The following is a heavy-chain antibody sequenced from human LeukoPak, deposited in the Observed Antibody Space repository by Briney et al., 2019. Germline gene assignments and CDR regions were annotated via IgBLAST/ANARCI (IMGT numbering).Heavy chain of an antibody. Sequence: SETLSLTCAVYGGSFSGYYWTWIRQPPGKGLEWIGEMNHSGSANYNPSLKSRVTISVDTSKNQFSLKVSSVTAADTAVYYCAREGGYSYGDAPLHFDNWGQGTLVTVSS. V-gene: IGHV4-34*01. J-gene: IGHJ4*02. CDR1: GGSFSGYY. D-gene: IGHD5-18*01. CDR3: AREGGYSYGDAPLHFDN. CDR2: MNHSGSA.